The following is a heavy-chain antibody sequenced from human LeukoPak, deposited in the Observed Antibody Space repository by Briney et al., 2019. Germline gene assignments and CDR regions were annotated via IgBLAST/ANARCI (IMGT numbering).Heavy chain of an antibody. D-gene: IGHD2-15*01. J-gene: IGHJ3*02. CDR2: INDDGGKT. CDR1: GFSFDDYP. V-gene: IGHV3-43*02. Sequence: GVSLRLSCAASGFSFDDYPMHWVRQAPGKGLEWVSLINDDGGKTFYADSVRGRFTISRDNSKNSLYLQMNSLRTEDTALYYCAKEIDTLGTNAFDIWGQGTIVTVSS. CDR3: AKEIDTLGTNAFDI.